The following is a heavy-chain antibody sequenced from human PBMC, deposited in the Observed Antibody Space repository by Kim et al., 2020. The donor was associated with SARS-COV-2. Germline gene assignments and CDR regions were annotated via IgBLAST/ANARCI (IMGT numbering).Heavy chain of an antibody. CDR3: ARSDYVFDY. D-gene: IGHD4-17*01. CDR2: GST. V-gene: IGHV4-34*01. J-gene: IGHJ4*02. Sequence: GSTNYNPSLKSRVTISVDTSKNQFSLKLSSVTAADTAVYYCARSDYVFDYWGQGTLVTVSS.